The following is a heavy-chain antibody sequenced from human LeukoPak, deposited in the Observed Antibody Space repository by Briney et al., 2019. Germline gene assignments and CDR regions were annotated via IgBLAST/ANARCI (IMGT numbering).Heavy chain of an antibody. Sequence: GRSLRLSCAASGFTFSSYGMYWVRQAPGKGLEWVAVIWYDGSNKYYADSVKGRFTISRDNSKNTLYLQMNSLRAEDTAVYYCARDPSPALWYSSSSGGGCDYWGQGTLVTVSS. V-gene: IGHV3-33*01. CDR2: IWYDGSNK. CDR1: GFTFSSYG. J-gene: IGHJ4*02. CDR3: ARDPSPALWYSSSSGGGCDY. D-gene: IGHD6-13*01.